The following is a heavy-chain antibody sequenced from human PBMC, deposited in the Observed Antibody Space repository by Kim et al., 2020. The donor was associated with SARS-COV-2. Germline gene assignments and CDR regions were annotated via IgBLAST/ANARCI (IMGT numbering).Heavy chain of an antibody. D-gene: IGHD1-20*01. V-gene: IGHV3-11*01. CDR1: GFTFSDYY. Sequence: GGSLRLSCAASGFTFSDYYMSWIRQAPGKGLEWVSYISSSGSTIYYADSVKGRFTISRDNAKNSLYLQMNSLRAEDTAVYYCARDLLTGTTQTKDYWGQGTLVTVSS. CDR3: ARDLLTGTTQTKDY. CDR2: ISSSGSTI. J-gene: IGHJ4*02.